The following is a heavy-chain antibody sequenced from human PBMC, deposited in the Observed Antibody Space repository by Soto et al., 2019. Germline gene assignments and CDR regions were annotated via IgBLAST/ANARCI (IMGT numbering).Heavy chain of an antibody. Sequence: TSETLSLTCTVSGGSISSYYWSWIRQPPGKGLEWIGYIYYSGSSNYNPSLKSRVTISVDTSKNQFSLKLSSVTAADTAVYYCARHYGSCLDYWGQGTLVTVSS. J-gene: IGHJ4*02. CDR3: ARHYGSCLDY. V-gene: IGHV4-59*08. CDR1: GGSISSYY. D-gene: IGHD3-10*01. CDR2: IYYSGSS.